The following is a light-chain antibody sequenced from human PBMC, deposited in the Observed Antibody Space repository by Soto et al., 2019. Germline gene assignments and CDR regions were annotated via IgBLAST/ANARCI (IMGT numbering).Light chain of an antibody. Sequence: DIQMTQSPSTLSASLGDRVTITCRASQSVTNWLAWYQQKPGKAPNLLIYDASRLQSGIPSRFSGSGSGTEFTLTISSLQPDDFATYYCQQYTTYPYTFGQGTKLEIK. CDR1: QSVTNW. V-gene: IGKV1-5*01. CDR2: DAS. CDR3: QQYTTYPYT. J-gene: IGKJ2*01.